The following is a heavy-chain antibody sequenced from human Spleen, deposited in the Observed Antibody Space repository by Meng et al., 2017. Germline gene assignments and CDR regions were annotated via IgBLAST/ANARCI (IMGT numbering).Heavy chain of an antibody. CDR3: ARSYGSGTYWYFDL. CDR2: IYYSGST. CDR1: GGSISSGGYY. J-gene: IGHJ2*01. D-gene: IGHD3-10*01. Sequence: VQLQESGPGLVKPSQTLSLTCSVSGGSISSGGYYWNWIRQHPGKGLEWIGYIYYSGSTFYNPSLKRRVTISVDTSNNHFSLKLTSVTAADTAVYYCARSYGSGTYWYFDLWGRGTLVTVSS. V-gene: IGHV4-31*03.